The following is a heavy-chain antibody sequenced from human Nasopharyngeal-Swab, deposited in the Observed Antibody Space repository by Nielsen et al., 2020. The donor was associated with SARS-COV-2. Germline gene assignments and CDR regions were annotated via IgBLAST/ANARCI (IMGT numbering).Heavy chain of an antibody. V-gene: IGHV5-51*01. Sequence: VRQMPGKGLEWMGIIYPGDSDTRYSPSFQGQVTISADKSISTAYLQRSSLKASDTAMYYCARGGHRDYYGPRGVNYFDYWGQGTLVTVSS. CDR3: ARGGHRDYYGPRGVNYFDY. CDR2: IYPGDSDT. J-gene: IGHJ4*02. D-gene: IGHD3-10*01.